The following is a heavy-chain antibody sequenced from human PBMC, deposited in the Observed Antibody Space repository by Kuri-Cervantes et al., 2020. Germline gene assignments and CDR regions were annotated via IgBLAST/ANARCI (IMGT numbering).Heavy chain of an antibody. Sequence: GESLKISCAASGFTFSSYAMHWVRQAPGKGLEWVAVISYDGSNKYYADSVKGRFTISRDNSKNTLYLQMNSLRDEDTAVYYCASGADYGGILDYWGQGTLVTVSS. CDR3: ASGADYGGILDY. J-gene: IGHJ4*02. CDR1: GFTFSSYA. CDR2: ISYDGSNK. D-gene: IGHD4-23*01. V-gene: IGHV3-30*07.